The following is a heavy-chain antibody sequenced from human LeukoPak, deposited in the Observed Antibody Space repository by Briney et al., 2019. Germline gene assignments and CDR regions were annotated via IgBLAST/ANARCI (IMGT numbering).Heavy chain of an antibody. Sequence: PSETLSLTCTVSGGSISSYYWSWIRQPPGKGLEWIGYIYYSGSTNYNPSLKSRVTISVDTFKNQFSLKLSSVTAADTAVYYCARHSGIAVAGADFDYWGQGTLATVSS. V-gene: IGHV4-59*08. J-gene: IGHJ4*02. D-gene: IGHD6-19*01. CDR2: IYYSGST. CDR3: ARHSGIAVAGADFDY. CDR1: GGSISSYY.